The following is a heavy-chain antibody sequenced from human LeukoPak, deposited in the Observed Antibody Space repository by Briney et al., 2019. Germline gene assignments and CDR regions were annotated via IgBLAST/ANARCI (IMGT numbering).Heavy chain of an antibody. CDR3: ARGFASGWYSRYDP. J-gene: IGHJ5*02. CDR2: IYYSGST. V-gene: IGHV4-59*01. Sequence: SETLSLTCTVSGGSISSYYWSWIRQPPGKGLEWIGNIYYSGSTNYNPSLKSRVTISVDTSKNQFSLKLSSVHAADTAVYYCARGFASGWYSRYDPWGQGTLVTVSS. D-gene: IGHD6-19*01. CDR1: GGSISSYY.